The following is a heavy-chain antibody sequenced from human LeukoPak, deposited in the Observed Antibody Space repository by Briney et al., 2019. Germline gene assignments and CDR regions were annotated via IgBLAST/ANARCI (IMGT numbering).Heavy chain of an antibody. CDR3: ARYPIQEVVTEGYFDY. CDR1: GGSFSGCY. CDR2: IYYSGST. D-gene: IGHD2-21*02. Sequence: SETLSLTCAVYGGSFSGCYWSWIRQPPGKGLEWIGYIYYSGSTNYNPSLKSRVTISVDTSKNQFSLKLSSVTAADTAVYYCARYPIQEVVTEGYFDYWGQGTLVAVSS. J-gene: IGHJ4*02. V-gene: IGHV4-59*01.